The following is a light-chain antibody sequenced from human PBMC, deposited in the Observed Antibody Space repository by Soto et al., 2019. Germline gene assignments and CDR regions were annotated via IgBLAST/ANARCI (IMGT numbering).Light chain of an antibody. V-gene: IGKV3-15*01. Sequence: EIVMTQSPATLSVSPGERATLSCRASQSVSSSLAWYQQKPGQAPRLLIYGASTRATGFPARFSGSGSGTEFTLTISSLQSEDFAVYYCQQYNNWPQTFGQGTKVEIK. CDR1: QSVSSS. J-gene: IGKJ1*01. CDR3: QQYNNWPQT. CDR2: GAS.